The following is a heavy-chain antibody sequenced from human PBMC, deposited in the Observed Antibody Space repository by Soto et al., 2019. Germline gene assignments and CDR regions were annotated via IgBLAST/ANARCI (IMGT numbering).Heavy chain of an antibody. D-gene: IGHD3-16*01. CDR1: GIHYSTST. CDR3: AKQSWGGDGMDV. V-gene: IGHV3-21*01. CDR2: ISSSSRDK. Sequence: GGSLRLSYETPGIHYSTSTFNWARQAPGPGLGWVSSISSSSRDKFYADSLKARVTISRDNANASVFLQMDNRRGEDTSGYYCAKQSWGGDGMDVWGQWTTVTVSS. J-gene: IGHJ6*02.